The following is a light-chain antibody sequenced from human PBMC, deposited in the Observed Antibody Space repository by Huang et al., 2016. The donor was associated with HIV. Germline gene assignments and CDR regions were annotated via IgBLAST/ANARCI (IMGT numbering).Light chain of an antibody. Sequence: DIVMTQSPLSLPVTPGEPASISCRSSQSLLHSNGYNYLDWYLQKPGQSPQLLIYMGSNRASGVPDRCSGSGSGTDFTLKISRVEAEDVGVYYCMQARQTAFTFGPGTKVDIK. V-gene: IGKV2-28*01. CDR1: QSLLHSNGYNY. CDR3: MQARQTAFT. J-gene: IGKJ3*01. CDR2: MGS.